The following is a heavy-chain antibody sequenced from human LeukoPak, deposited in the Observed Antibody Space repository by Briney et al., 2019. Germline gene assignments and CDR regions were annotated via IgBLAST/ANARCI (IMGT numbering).Heavy chain of an antibody. D-gene: IGHD4-17*01. Sequence: SETLSLTCTVSGGSISSYYWSWIRQPPGKGLEWIGYIYYSGSTNYNPSLKSRVTISVDTSKNQFSLKLSSVTAADTAVYYCARGYGDYDGPDYWGQGTLVTVS. V-gene: IGHV4-59*12. CDR3: ARGYGDYDGPDY. J-gene: IGHJ4*02. CDR2: IYYSGST. CDR1: GGSISSYY.